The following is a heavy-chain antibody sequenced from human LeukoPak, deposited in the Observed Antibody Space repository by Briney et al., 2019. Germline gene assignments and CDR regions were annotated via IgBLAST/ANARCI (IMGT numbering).Heavy chain of an antibody. D-gene: IGHD2-21*02. Sequence: GGSLGLSCAAPGSTFSSFALSWVRKPPGKGLEWVSAISGSGGSTYYADSVKGRFTISRDNSKNTLYLQMNSLRAEDTAVYYCAKECGGDCYWLDYWGQGTLVTVSS. CDR1: GSTFSSFA. J-gene: IGHJ4*02. CDR3: AKECGGDCYWLDY. CDR2: ISGSGGST. V-gene: IGHV3-23*01.